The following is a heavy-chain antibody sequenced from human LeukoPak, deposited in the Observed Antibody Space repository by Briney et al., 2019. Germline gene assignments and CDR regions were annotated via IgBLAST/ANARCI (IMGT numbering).Heavy chain of an antibody. J-gene: IGHJ4*02. D-gene: IGHD4-17*01. CDR2: ISYDGSNK. Sequence: PGGSLRLSCAASGFTFSSYGMHWVRQAPGKGPEWVALISYDGSNKYYADSVKGRFTISRDNSKNTLYLQMNSLRAEDMAVYYCAKDRKLTQLYGDHLDYWGQGTLVTVSS. CDR1: GFTFSSYG. V-gene: IGHV3-30*18. CDR3: AKDRKLTQLYGDHLDY.